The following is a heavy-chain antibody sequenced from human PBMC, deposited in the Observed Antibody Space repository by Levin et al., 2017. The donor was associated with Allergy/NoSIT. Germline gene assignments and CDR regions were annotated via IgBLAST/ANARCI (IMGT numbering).Heavy chain of an antibody. J-gene: IGHJ3*02. Sequence: ASVKVSCKASGFTFTSSAVQWVRQARGQRLEWIGWIVVGSGNTNYAQKFQERVTITRDMSTSTAYMELSSLRSEDTAVYYCAATQLGSDAFDIWGQGTMVTVSS. CDR2: IVVGSGNT. CDR3: AATQLGSDAFDI. CDR1: GFTFTSSA. V-gene: IGHV1-58*01. D-gene: IGHD1-1*01.